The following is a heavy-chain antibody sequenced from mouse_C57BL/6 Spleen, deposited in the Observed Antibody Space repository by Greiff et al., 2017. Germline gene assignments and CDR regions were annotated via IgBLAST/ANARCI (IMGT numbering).Heavy chain of an antibody. D-gene: IGHD1-1*01. J-gene: IGHJ1*03. Sequence: QVQLQQSGPGLVQPSQSLSITCTVSGFSLTSYGVHWVRQSPGKGLEWLGVIWSGGSTDYNAAFISRLSISKDNSKSQVFFKMNSLQADDTAIYYCARKGITTGFDVWGTGTTVTVSS. CDR2: IWSGGST. CDR1: GFSLTSYG. V-gene: IGHV2-2*01. CDR3: ARKGITTGFDV.